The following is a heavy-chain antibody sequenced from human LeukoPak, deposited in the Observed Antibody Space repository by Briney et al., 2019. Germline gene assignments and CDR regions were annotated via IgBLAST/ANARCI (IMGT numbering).Heavy chain of an antibody. D-gene: IGHD4-17*01. CDR2: IYSGGST. CDR3: AKARDYGDSLDY. CDR1: GFTVSSNY. V-gene: IGHV3-66*01. J-gene: IGHJ4*02. Sequence: GGSLRLSCAASGFTVSSNYMSWVRQAPGKGLEWVSVIYSGGSTYYADSVKGRFTISRDNSENTLYLQMNSLRAEDTAVYYCAKARDYGDSLDYWGQGTLVTVSS.